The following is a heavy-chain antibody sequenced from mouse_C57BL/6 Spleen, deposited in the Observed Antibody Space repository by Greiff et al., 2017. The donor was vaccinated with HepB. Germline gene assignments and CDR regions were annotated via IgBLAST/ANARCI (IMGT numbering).Heavy chain of an antibody. CDR2: INPSNGGT. V-gene: IGHV1-53*01. CDR1: GYTFTSYW. J-gene: IGHJ4*01. Sequence: QVHVKQPGTELVKPGASVKLSCKASGYTFTSYWMHWVKQRPGQGLEWIGNINPSNGGTNYNEKFKSKATLTVDKSSSTAYMQLSSLTSEDSAVYYCAKGARFYAMDYWGQGTSVTVSS. CDR3: AKGARFYAMDY.